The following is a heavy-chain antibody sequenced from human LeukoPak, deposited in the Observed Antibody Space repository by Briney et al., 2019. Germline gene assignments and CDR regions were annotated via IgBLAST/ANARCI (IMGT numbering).Heavy chain of an antibody. V-gene: IGHV6-1*01. CDR3: ARGTIAVAATLGFDY. Sequence: SQTLSLTCAISGDSVSNKYAAWNWIRQSPSRGLEWLGRTFYRSQWDHDYAVSVQGRITISPDTSKNQFSLHLNSVTPEDTAVYYCARGTIAVAATLGFDYWGQGTLVTVSS. J-gene: IGHJ4*02. CDR2: TFYRSQWDH. CDR1: GDSVSNKYAA. D-gene: IGHD6-19*01.